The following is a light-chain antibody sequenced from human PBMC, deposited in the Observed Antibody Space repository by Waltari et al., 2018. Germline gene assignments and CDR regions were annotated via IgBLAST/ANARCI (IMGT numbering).Light chain of an antibody. J-gene: IGKJ2*01. CDR1: QSVSSY. V-gene: IGKV3-11*01. Sequence: EIVFTQSPATLSLSPGERATLSCRASQSVSSYLAWYQQKPGQAPRLLIYDASNRATGIPARFSGSGSGTDFTLTISSLEPEDFAVYYCQQRSNWQTFGQGTKLEIK. CDR2: DAS. CDR3: QQRSNWQT.